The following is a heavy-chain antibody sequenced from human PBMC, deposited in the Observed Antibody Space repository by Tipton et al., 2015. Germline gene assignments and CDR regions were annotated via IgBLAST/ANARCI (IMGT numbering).Heavy chain of an antibody. Sequence: AGLVKPSETLSLICTVSGGSVKTYYWSWIRQPPGKGLEWIGEINDSGSTNYNPSLKSRVTISVDTSKNQFSLKLTSVTAADTAVYYCTRGLKRRVVNRIMGPTWDWYFDLWGRGTLVTVSS. D-gene: IGHD1-26*01. CDR1: GGSVKTYY. CDR2: INDSGST. J-gene: IGHJ2*01. V-gene: IGHV4-34*01. CDR3: TRGLKRRVVNRIMGPTWDWYFDL.